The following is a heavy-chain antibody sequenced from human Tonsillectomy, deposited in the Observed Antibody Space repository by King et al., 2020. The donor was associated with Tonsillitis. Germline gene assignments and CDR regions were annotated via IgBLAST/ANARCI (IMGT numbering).Heavy chain of an antibody. D-gene: IGHD5-18*01. V-gene: IGHV3-11*06. CDR2: ISSSSSYT. CDR1: GFTFSDYY. Sequence: VQLVESGGGLVKPGGSLRLSCAASGFTFSDYYMSWIRQAPGKGLEWVSDISSSSSYTNYADSVKGPFTISRDNAKNSLYLQMNSLRTEDTAVYYCAREGYSYDDAFDIWGQGTMVTVAS. J-gene: IGHJ3*02. CDR3: AREGYSYDDAFDI.